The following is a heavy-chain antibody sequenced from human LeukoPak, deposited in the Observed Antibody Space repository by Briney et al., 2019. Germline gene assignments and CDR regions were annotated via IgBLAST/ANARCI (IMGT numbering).Heavy chain of an antibody. J-gene: IGHJ5*02. D-gene: IGHD6-25*01. CDR3: ARGHIAPQRQFIARRGLRTVSRFDP. V-gene: IGHV4-59*01. CDR2: ISSAGKT. Sequence: SETLSLTCTVSSGSLSNYYWTWIRQSPGKGLEWIASISSAGKTNSNPSLQSRVTISLDTSNHQLSLKMTSVISADTAVYYCARGHIAPQRQFIARRGLRTVSRFDPWGQGTLVLVSA. CDR1: SGSLSNYY.